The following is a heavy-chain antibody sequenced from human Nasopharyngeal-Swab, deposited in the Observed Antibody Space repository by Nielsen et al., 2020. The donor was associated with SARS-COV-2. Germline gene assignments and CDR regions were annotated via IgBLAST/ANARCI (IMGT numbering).Heavy chain of an antibody. J-gene: IGHJ4*02. Sequence: GGSLRLSCAASGFIFDDYAMNWVRQAPGKGPEWVSGITWNGGSIGYAESVKGRFTISRDSAKNSLYLQMNSLRAEDTALYYCARDKSSTVTTFDYWGQGTLVTVSS. CDR1: GFIFDDYA. CDR2: ITWNGGSI. D-gene: IGHD4-17*01. V-gene: IGHV3-20*04. CDR3: ARDKSSTVTTFDY.